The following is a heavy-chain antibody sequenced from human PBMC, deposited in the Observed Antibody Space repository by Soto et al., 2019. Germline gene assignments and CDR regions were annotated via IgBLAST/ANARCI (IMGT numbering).Heavy chain of an antibody. V-gene: IGHV3-66*01. CDR1: GFTVSSNY. J-gene: IGHJ4*02. D-gene: IGHD3-10*01. CDR3: ARGGTMALDY. Sequence: HPGGSLRLSCAASGFTVSSNYMSWVRQAPGKGLEWVSVIYSGGSTYYADSVKGRFTIFRDNSKNTLYLQMNSLRADDTAVYYCARGGTMALDYWGQGTLVTVSS. CDR2: IYSGGST.